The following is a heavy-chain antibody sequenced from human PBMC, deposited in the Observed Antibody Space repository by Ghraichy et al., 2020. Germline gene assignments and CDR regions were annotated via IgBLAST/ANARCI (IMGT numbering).Heavy chain of an antibody. CDR2: LYYSGST. CDR3: ARSVVGDDYGDFYYFDY. J-gene: IGHJ4*02. V-gene: IGHV4-59*08. CDR1: GGSISSYY. D-gene: IGHD4-17*01. Sequence: SETLSLTCTVSGGSISSYYWSWIRQPPGKGLEWIGYLYYSGSTNYNPSLKSRVTISVDTSKNQFSLKLSSVTAADTAVYYCARSVVGDDYGDFYYFDYWGQGTLVTVSS.